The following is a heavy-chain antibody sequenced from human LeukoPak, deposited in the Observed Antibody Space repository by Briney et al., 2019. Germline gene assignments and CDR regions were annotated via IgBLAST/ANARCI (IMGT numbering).Heavy chain of an antibody. J-gene: IGHJ6*04. CDR3: ATGITVTTGYYYGMDV. Sequence: GGSLRLSCAASGFTFSSYGMHWVRQAPGKGLEWVAVISYDGSNKYYADSVKGRFTISRDNSKNTLYLQMNSLSAEDTAVYYCATGITVTTGYYYGMDVWGKGTTVTVSS. D-gene: IGHD4-17*01. CDR1: GFTFSSYG. V-gene: IGHV3-30*03. CDR2: ISYDGSNK.